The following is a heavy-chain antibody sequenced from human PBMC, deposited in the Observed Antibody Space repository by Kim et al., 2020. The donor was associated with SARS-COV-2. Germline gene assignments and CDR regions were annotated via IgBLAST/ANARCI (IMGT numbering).Heavy chain of an antibody. V-gene: IGHV4-59*11. J-gene: IGHJ4*02. D-gene: IGHD2-21*01. CDR2: IHYSGAS. Sequence: SETLSLTCTVSGGSLDIPYWTWIRQPSGRSLEWIGYIHYSGASNYNPSLHSRVSMSLDTSRNQFSLKLTSVTAADTAVYYCAGESGQCGGGKCRFDLTYWGQRVQVTVSS. CDR3: AGESGQCGGGKCRFDLTY. CDR1: GGSLDIPY.